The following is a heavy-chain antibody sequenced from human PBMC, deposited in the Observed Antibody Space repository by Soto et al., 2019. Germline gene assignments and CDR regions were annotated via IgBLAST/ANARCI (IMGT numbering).Heavy chain of an antibody. V-gene: IGHV3-11*06. Sequence: GGSLRLSCAASGFTFSDYYMSWIRQAPGKGLEWVSYISSSSSYTNYADSVKGRFTISRDNAKNSLYLQMNSLRAEDTAVYYCSALGVPFDYWGQGTLVTVSS. CDR2: ISSSSSYT. CDR3: SALGVPFDY. J-gene: IGHJ4*02. CDR1: GFTFSDYY.